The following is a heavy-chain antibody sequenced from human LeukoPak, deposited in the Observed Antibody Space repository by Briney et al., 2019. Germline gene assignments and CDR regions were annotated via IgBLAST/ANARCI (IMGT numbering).Heavy chain of an antibody. Sequence: GGSLRLSCAASGFTLDDYAMHWVRQAPGKGLEWVSGISWNSGSIGYADSVKGRFTISRDNAKNSLYLQMNSLRAEDMALYYCAKDKAVGYSYGYFDYWGQGTLVTVSS. CDR2: ISWNSGSI. V-gene: IGHV3-9*03. D-gene: IGHD5-18*01. J-gene: IGHJ4*02. CDR1: GFTLDDYA. CDR3: AKDKAVGYSYGYFDY.